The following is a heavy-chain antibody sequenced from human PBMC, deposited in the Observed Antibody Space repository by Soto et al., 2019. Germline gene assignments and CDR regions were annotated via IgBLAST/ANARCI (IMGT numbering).Heavy chain of an antibody. D-gene: IGHD3-10*01. Sequence: LSLTCAVSGGSISSSNWWSWVRQPPGKGLEWIGEIYHSGSTNYNPSLKSRVTISVDKSKNQFSLKLSSVTAADTAVYYCARDLRYYGSGSSDYWGQGTLVTVSS. CDR3: ARDLRYYGSGSSDY. V-gene: IGHV4-4*02. CDR2: IYHSGST. CDR1: GGSISSSNW. J-gene: IGHJ4*02.